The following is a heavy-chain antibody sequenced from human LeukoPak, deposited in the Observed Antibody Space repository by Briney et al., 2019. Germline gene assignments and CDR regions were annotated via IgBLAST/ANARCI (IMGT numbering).Heavy chain of an antibody. D-gene: IGHD3-3*01. CDR2: IGTAGDT. Sequence: GRSLRLSCAASGFTFSSYDMHWVRQATGKGLEWVSAIGTAGDTYYPGSVKGRFTISRENAKNSLYLQMNSLRAEDTAVYYCARVPPATYYGFWSGYYNGYYYGMDVWGQGTTVTVSS. CDR1: GFTFSSYD. J-gene: IGHJ6*02. CDR3: ARVPPATYYGFWSGYYNGYYYGMDV. V-gene: IGHV3-13*01.